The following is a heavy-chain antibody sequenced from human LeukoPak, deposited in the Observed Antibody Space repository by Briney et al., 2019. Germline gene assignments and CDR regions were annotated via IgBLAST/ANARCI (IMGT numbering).Heavy chain of an antibody. D-gene: IGHD5-24*01. CDR2: IRNKANSYAT. J-gene: IGHJ4*01. Sequence: GGSLRLSCAASGFTFSGSAMHWVRQASGKGLEWVGRIRNKANSYATAYAASVKGRFTISRDDSKNTAYLQMNSLKTEDTAVYYCTRQRDGYLIRGYYFDYWGQGTLVTVSS. V-gene: IGHV3-73*01. CDR3: TRQRDGYLIRGYYFDY. CDR1: GFTFSGSA.